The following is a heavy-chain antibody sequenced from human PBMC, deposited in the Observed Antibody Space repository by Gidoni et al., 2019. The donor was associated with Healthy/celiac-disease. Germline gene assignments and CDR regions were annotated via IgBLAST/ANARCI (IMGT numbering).Heavy chain of an antibody. CDR3: ARADCSGGSCYFDY. V-gene: IGHV4-59*01. Sequence: QVQLQESGPGLVKPSETLSLTCTVSGGPISSYYWSWIRQPPGKGLEWIGYIYYSGSTNYNPSLKSRVTISVDTSKNQFSLKLSSVTAADTAVYYCARADCSGGSCYFDYWGQGTLVTVSS. CDR2: IYYSGST. D-gene: IGHD2-15*01. J-gene: IGHJ4*02. CDR1: GGPISSYY.